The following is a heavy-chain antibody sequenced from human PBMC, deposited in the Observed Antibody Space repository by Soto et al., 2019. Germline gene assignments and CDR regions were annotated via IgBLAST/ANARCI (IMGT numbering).Heavy chain of an antibody. Sequence: RLPCAASEGTFRNLCMSRVSQAPGKGLEWVGRIKSKTDGGTTDYAAPVKGRFTISRDDSKNTLYLQMNSLKTEDTAVYYCTTSGALYDFWSGYYRPWGQGTLVTVSS. J-gene: IGHJ5*02. D-gene: IGHD3-3*01. CDR2: IKSKTDGGTT. CDR1: EGTFRNLC. CDR3: TTSGALYDFWSGYYRP. V-gene: IGHV3-15*01.